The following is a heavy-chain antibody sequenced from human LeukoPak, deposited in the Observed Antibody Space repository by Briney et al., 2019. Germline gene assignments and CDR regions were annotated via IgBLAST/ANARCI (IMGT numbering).Heavy chain of an antibody. CDR2: ISSSSYI. J-gene: IGHJ4*02. D-gene: IGHD3-9*01. Sequence: GGSLRLSCAASGFTFSSYSMNWVRQAPGKGLEWVSSISSSSYIYYADSVKGRFTISGDNAKNSLYLQMNSLRAEDTAVYYCAREKGDDILTGSPYFDYWGRGTLVTVSS. CDR1: GFTFSSYS. CDR3: AREKGDDILTGSPYFDY. V-gene: IGHV3-21*01.